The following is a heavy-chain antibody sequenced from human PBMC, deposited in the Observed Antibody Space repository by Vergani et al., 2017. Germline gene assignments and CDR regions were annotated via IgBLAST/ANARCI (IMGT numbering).Heavy chain of an antibody. J-gene: IGHJ4*02. V-gene: IGHV3-73*01. Sequence: EVQLVESGGGLVQPGGSLKLSCAASGFTFSGSAMHWVRQASGKGLEWVGRIRSKANSSATAYAASVKGRLTISRDDSKNTAYLRMNSLKTEYTAVYYCTRLLSDYYDSSGYYDYWGQGTLVTVSS. CDR1: GFTFSGSA. CDR3: TRLLSDYYDSSGYYDY. D-gene: IGHD3-22*01. CDR2: IRSKANSSAT.